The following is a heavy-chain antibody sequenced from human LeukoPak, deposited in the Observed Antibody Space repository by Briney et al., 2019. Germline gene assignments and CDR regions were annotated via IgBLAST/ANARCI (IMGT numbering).Heavy chain of an antibody. D-gene: IGHD6-19*01. J-gene: IGHJ6*03. V-gene: IGHV3-74*01. CDR1: GFTFSSYW. Sequence: GGSLRLSCAASGFTFSSYWMHWVRQAPGKGLVWVSRINSDGSSTSYADSVKGRFTISRDSAKNTLYLQMNSLRAEDTAVYYCARGSIAVAGRYYYYYMDVWGKGTTVTVSS. CDR2: INSDGSST. CDR3: ARGSIAVAGRYYYYYMDV.